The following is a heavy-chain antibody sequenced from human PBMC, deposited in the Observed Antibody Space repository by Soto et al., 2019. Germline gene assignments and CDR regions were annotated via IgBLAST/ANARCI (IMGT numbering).Heavy chain of an antibody. V-gene: IGHV3-30-3*01. CDR2: IAHDGSNA. CDR3: ARGDREDILVVVGARPGEYGTDI. CDR1: GFTFRNHA. J-gene: IGHJ6*02. D-gene: IGHD2-15*01. Sequence: QVQLVESGGGVVQPGGSLRLSCAASGFTFRNHAMHWVRQAPGKGLECLAGIAHDGSNAFYRDSVKGRFTVSRDNSKNTLYLYMNSLRSEDTGVYYCARGDREDILVVVGARPGEYGTDIWGQGTTVIDSS.